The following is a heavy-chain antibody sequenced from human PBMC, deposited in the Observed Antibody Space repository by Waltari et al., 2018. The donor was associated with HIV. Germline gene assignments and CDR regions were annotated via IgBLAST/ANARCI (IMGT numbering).Heavy chain of an antibody. CDR1: GFTFSNYW. J-gene: IGHJ4*02. CDR3: ARRRCTSTSCFFDY. CDR2: IKQDGSEK. D-gene: IGHD2-2*01. Sequence: EVHLVESGGGLVQPGGSLRLSCAASGFTFSNYWMSWVRQAPVKGLEWVANIKQDGSEKYYVDSVKGRFTSSRDNAKNSLFLQMNSLRGEDTAVYYCARRRCTSTSCFFDYWGQGTLVTVS. V-gene: IGHV3-7*01.